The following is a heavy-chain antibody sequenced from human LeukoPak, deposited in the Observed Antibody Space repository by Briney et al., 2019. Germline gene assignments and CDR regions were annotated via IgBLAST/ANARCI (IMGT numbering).Heavy chain of an antibody. J-gene: IGHJ6*02. D-gene: IGHD6-13*01. V-gene: IGHV1-2*02. CDR3: ARVRIGQQLDKYYYYAMDV. CDR1: GYTFTDYY. CDR2: INHNSGGT. Sequence: ASVKVSCKSSGYTFTDYYMHWVRQAPGQGLEWMGWINHNSGGTNYAQKFQGRVTMTTDTSISTAYMGVSRLRSDDTAVYYCARVRIGQQLDKYYYYAMDVWGQGTTVTVSS.